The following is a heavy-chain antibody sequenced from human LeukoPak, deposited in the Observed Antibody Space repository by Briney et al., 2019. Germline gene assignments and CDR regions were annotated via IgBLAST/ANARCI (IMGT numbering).Heavy chain of an antibody. V-gene: IGHV4-59*01. CDR3: TTEGGYTYDYFYYYYMDV. J-gene: IGHJ6*03. Sequence: SETLSLTCTVSGGSISSYYLSWIRQPPGKGLEWIGYIYYSGSTNYNPSLKSRVTISVDSSKNQFSLKLNSVTAADTAVYARTTEGGYTYDYFYYYYMDVWGKGTTVTISS. CDR2: IYYSGST. D-gene: IGHD5-18*01. CDR1: GGSISSYY.